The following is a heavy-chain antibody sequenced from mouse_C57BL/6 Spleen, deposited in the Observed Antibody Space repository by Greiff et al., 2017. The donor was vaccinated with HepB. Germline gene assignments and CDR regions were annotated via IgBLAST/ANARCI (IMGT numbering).Heavy chain of an antibody. J-gene: IGHJ1*03. CDR2: IDPSDSYT. Sequence: QVQLQQPGAELVMPGASVKLSCKASGYTFTSYWMHWVKQRPGQGLEWIGEIDPSDSYTNYNQKFKGKSTLTVDKSSSTAYMQLSSLTSEDSAVYYGARVPHYDGSSHWYYDVWGTGTTVTVSS. D-gene: IGHD1-1*01. CDR3: ARVPHYDGSSHWYYDV. V-gene: IGHV1-69*01. CDR1: GYTFTSYW.